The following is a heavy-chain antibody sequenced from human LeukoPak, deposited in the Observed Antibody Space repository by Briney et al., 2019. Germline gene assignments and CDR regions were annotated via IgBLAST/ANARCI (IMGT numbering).Heavy chain of an antibody. CDR1: GFTFSIYW. CDR3: ARDGDAPMTDFDY. Sequence: GGSLRLSCAASGFTFSIYWMGWVRQDPGKGLGCVSCIKTDGSITAYAGSVKGLFTISRDNAKNTLYMQMNSLRADDTAVYYCARDGDAPMTDFDYWGQGTLVTVSS. V-gene: IGHV3-74*01. CDR2: IKTDGSIT. J-gene: IGHJ4*02. D-gene: IGHD2-21*02.